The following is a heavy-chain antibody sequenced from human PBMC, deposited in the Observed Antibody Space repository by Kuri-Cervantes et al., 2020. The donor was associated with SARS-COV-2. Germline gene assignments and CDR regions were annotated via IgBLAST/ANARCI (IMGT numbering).Heavy chain of an antibody. CDR3: AKDCSSPYKYYYYYYMDV. D-gene: IGHD6-13*01. V-gene: IGHV3-33*03. Sequence: SMMISCAASGIIFSSYGMYWVPQAPGKVQEWVAVIWYDGSNKYYADSEKGRFTISRDNSKNTVVLQMDSLRAEDTAVYYCAKDCSSPYKYYYYYYMDVWGKGTTVTVSS. J-gene: IGHJ6*03. CDR1: GIIFSSYG. CDR2: IWYDGSNK.